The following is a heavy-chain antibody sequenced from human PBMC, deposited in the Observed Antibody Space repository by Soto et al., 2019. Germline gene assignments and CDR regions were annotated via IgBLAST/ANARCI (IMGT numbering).Heavy chain of an antibody. CDR2: IRSKANSYAT. J-gene: IGHJ6*01. CDR1: GFTCSGSA. Sequence: GGSLRLSCAASGFTCSGSAMHWVRQASGKGLEWVGRIRSKANSYATAYAASVKGRFTISRDDSKNTAYLQMNSLKTEDTAVYFCTRRYSYGYGMDVWGQGTTVTVSS. CDR3: TRRYSYGYGMDV. V-gene: IGHV3-73*01. D-gene: IGHD5-18*01.